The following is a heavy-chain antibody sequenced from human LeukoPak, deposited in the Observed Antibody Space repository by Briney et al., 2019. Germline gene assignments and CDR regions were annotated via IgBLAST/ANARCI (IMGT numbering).Heavy chain of an antibody. D-gene: IGHD3-3*01. CDR1: GFTFSSYA. CDR2: ISGSGGST. CDR3: AKELHYDFWSGYGD. V-gene: IGHV3-23*01. Sequence: PGGSPRLSCAASGFTFSSYAMSWVRQAPGKGLEWVSAISGSGGSTYYADSVKGRFTISRDNSKNTLYLQMNSLRAEDTAVYYCAKELHYDFWSGYGDWGQGTLVTVSS. J-gene: IGHJ4*02.